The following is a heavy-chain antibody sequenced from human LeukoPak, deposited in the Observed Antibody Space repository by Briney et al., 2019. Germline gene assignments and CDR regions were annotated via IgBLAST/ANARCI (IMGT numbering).Heavy chain of an antibody. Sequence: GGSLRLSCAASGSTFNDYAMNWVRQAPGKGLEWVSYIRSGSDKILYADSVKGRFTISRDNAKNSLYLQMNSLRAEDTAVYYCARAHRLSHNWFDPWGRGTLVTVSS. D-gene: IGHD3-16*02. J-gene: IGHJ5*02. CDR2: IRSGSDKI. V-gene: IGHV3-48*01. CDR3: ARAHRLSHNWFDP. CDR1: GSTFNDYA.